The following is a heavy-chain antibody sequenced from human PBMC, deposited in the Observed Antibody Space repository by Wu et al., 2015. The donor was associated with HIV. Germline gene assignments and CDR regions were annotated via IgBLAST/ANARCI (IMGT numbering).Heavy chain of an antibody. Sequence: QVQLVQSGAEVKKPGSSVKVSCKASGGTFSSYAISWVRQAPGQGLEWMGGIIPIFGTANYAQKFQGRVTITTDESTSTAYMELSSLRSEDTAVYYCASKQLRYFDWEKGNYGMDVWGQGTTVTVSS. D-gene: IGHD3-9*01. CDR3: ASKQLRYFDWEKGNYGMDV. V-gene: IGHV1-69*05. CDR2: IIPIFGTA. CDR1: GGTFSSYA. J-gene: IGHJ6*02.